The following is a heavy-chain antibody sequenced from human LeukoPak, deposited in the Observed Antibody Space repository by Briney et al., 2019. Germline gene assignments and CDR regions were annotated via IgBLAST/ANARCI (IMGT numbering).Heavy chain of an antibody. CDR3: ARAGIAAGLFDY. J-gene: IGHJ4*02. CDR1: VFTFSSYA. Sequence: GGSLRLSCAASVFTFSSYAMHWVRQAPGKGLEWVAVISYDGSNKYYADSVKGRFTISRDNSKNTLYLQMNSLRAEDTAVYYCARAGIAAGLFDYWGQGTLVTVSS. V-gene: IGHV3-30*04. CDR2: ISYDGSNK. D-gene: IGHD6-13*01.